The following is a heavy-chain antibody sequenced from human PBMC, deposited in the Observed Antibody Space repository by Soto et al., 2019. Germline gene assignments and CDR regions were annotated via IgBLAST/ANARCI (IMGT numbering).Heavy chain of an antibody. CDR1: GGSSSGYY. V-gene: IGHV4-34*01. J-gene: IGHJ4*02. CDR2: INHSGST. CDR3: ARDKITGLFDY. Sequence: QVQLQQWGAGLLKPSETLSLTCAVYGGSSSGYYGTWIRQPPGTGLEWIGEINHSGSTNYNPSLKSRVTISVDTSKNQFSLKLTSVTAADTAVYYCARDKITGLFDYWGQGTLVTVSS. D-gene: IGHD2-8*02.